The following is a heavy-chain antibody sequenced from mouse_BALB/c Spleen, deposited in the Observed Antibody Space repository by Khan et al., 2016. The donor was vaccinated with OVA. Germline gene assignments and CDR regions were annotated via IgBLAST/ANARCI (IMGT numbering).Heavy chain of an antibody. CDR1: GFTFSSFT. Sequence: EVELVESGGGLVKPGGSLKLSCAASGFTFSSFTMSWVRQTPEKRLEWVASISSGGDNTYYPDSVKGRFTISRDNDKNNLYLQMSSLRSEDTALYYCARLNYGPFAYWGQGTLVNVSA. CDR3: ARLNYGPFAY. J-gene: IGHJ3*01. CDR2: ISSGGDNT. D-gene: IGHD1-1*02. V-gene: IGHV5-9*03.